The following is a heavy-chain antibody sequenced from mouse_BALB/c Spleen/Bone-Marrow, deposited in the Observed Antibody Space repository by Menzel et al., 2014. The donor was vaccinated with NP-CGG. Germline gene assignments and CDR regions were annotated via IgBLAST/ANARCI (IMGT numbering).Heavy chain of an antibody. CDR1: GYTFTNYW. CDR2: IDPSDSET. V-gene: IGHV1-61*01. D-gene: IGHD2-3*01. J-gene: IGHJ2*01. CDR3: TRRDDGYPY. Sequence: VQLQESGAELVRPGASVKLSCKASGYTFTNYWMNWVKQRPGRGLEWIGMIDPSDSETHYNQMFKDKATLTVDKSSSTAYKQLSNLTSEDTAVYYCTRRDDGYPYWGQGTTLTVSS.